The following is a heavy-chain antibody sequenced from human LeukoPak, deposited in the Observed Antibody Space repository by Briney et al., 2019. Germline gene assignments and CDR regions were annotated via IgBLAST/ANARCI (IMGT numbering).Heavy chain of an antibody. J-gene: IGHJ5*02. CDR1: GFTFSSYG. V-gene: IGHV3-30*02. D-gene: IGHD3-10*01. CDR2: IRYDGSNK. CDR3: AKFSHEVYGSGSPSDWFDP. Sequence: GGSLRLSCAASGFTFSSYGMHWVRQAPGKGLEWVAFIRYDGSNKYYADSVKGRFTISRDNSKNTLYLQMNSLRAEDTAVYYCAKFSHEVYGSGSPSDWFDPWGQGTLVTVSS.